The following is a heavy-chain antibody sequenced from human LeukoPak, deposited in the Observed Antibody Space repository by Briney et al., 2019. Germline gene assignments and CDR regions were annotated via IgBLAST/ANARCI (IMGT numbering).Heavy chain of an antibody. CDR2: VYYTGGT. V-gene: IGHV4-39*01. CDR3: ARHVAYGPLEI. J-gene: IGHJ3*02. Sequence: SETLSLTCTVSGGSISSSSHFWDWIRQPPGEGLEWIGNVYYTGGTDYNPSLRSRFAMSVDTSKNQFSLKVNSVTAADTAIYYCARHVAYGPLEIWGQGISVTVSS. CDR1: GGSISSSSHF. D-gene: IGHD3-10*01.